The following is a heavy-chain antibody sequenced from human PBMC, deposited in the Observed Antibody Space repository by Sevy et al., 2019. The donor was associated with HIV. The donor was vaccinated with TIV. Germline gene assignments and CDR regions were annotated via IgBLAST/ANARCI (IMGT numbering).Heavy chain of an antibody. CDR1: GYSFTYSA. CDR3: AKDAGGGSSYFDY. CDR2: INAGNGNT. Sequence: ASLKVSCKASGYSFTYSAMQWVRQAPGQGLEWMGWINAGNGNTKYSQKFKGRVTITRDTSARTAYLELSSLRPEDTAVYYCAKDAGGGSSYFDYWGQGTLVTVSS. V-gene: IGHV1-3*01. J-gene: IGHJ4*02. D-gene: IGHD2-15*01.